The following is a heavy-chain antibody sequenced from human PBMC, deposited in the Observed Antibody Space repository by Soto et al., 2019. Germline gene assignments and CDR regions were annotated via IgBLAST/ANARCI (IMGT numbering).Heavy chain of an antibody. V-gene: IGHV3-30*03. D-gene: IGHD6-13*01. CDR1: GFTFSSYG. CDR3: ATTGHGYSSSWYVFDI. J-gene: IGHJ3*02. Sequence: GGSLRLSCAASGFTFSSYGMHWVRQAPGMGLEWVAVISYDGSNKYYADSVKGRFTISRDNSKNTLYLQMNSLRAEDTAVYYCATTGHGYSSSWYVFDIWGQGTMVTVSS. CDR2: ISYDGSNK.